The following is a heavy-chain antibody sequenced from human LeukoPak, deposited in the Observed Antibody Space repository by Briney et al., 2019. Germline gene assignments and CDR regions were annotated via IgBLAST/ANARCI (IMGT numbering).Heavy chain of an antibody. CDR1: GFTFSAYW. J-gene: IGHJ3*02. V-gene: IGHV3-74*01. Sequence: GGSLRLSCAASGFTFSAYWMHWVRQAPGKGLVWVSRISSDGSITSYADSVKGRFTISRDNAKNTLYLQMNSLRAEDTAVYYCARDWSRAFDIWGQGTMVTVSS. CDR2: ISSDGSIT. CDR3: ARDWSRAFDI.